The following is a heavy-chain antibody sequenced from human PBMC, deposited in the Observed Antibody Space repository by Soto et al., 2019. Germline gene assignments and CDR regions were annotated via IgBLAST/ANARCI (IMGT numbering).Heavy chain of an antibody. CDR3: ARDGGHSNYGYCYGMDV. Sequence: ASVKVSCKASGYTFTGYYMHWVRQAPGQGLEWMGWINPNSGGTNYAQKFQGWVTMTRDTSISTAYMELSRLRSDDTAVYYCARDGGHSNYGYCYGMDVWGQGTTVTVSS. D-gene: IGHD4-4*01. J-gene: IGHJ6*02. CDR1: GYTFTGYY. V-gene: IGHV1-2*04. CDR2: INPNSGGT.